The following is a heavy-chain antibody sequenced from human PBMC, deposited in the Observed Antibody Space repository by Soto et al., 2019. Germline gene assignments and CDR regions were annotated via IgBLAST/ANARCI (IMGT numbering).Heavy chain of an antibody. CDR2: ITSHGHIT. V-gene: IGHV3-11*01. CDR1: GFSFSDYF. J-gene: IGHJ1*01. Sequence: GGSLRLSCAASGFSFSDYFMTWIRQAPGKGLEWVSAITSHGHITYYADSVKGRFTISRDNAKNTLYLQMNSLRAEDTAFFYCGKCGYASSVLFLRYLQHWGKGTLVTVS. D-gene: IGHD3-22*01. CDR3: GKCGYASSVLFLRYLQH.